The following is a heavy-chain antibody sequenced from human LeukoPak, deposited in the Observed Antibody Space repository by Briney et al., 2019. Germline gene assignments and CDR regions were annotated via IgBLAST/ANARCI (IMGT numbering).Heavy chain of an antibody. CDR3: ARELGSLGRVDY. CDR1: GGSISSYY. Sequence: KSSETLSLTCTVSGGSISSYYWSWIRQPAGKGLEWIGRIYTSGSTNYNPSLKSRVTISVHKSKNQFSLKLSSVTAADTAVYYCARELGSLGRVDYWGQGTLVTVSS. D-gene: IGHD7-27*01. CDR2: IYTSGST. J-gene: IGHJ4*02. V-gene: IGHV4-4*07.